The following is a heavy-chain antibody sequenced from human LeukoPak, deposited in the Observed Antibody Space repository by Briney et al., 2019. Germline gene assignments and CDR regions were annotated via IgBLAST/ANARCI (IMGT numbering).Heavy chain of an antibody. CDR2: IHYSGST. CDR1: GDSISGYY. V-gene: IGHV4-59*01. D-gene: IGHD6-25*01. J-gene: IGHJ3*01. CDR3: ARGGGGIAATP. Sequence: PSETLSLTCTVFGDSISGYYWSWIRQPPGKGPEWIGYIHYSGSTNYNPSLKSRVTISIDTSKKHFSLSLTSVTAADTAVYYCARGGGGIAATPWGQGTMVTVSS.